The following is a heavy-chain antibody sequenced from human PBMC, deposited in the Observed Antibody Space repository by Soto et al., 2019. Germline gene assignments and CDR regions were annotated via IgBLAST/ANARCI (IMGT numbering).Heavy chain of an antibody. CDR2: TYFSGKT. Sequence: SETLSLTCTVSGVSISSSSYYWGWIRQTPGKGLEWIGTTYFSGKTCYNPSLKSRLTISVDRSKNQFALNLTSVTAADTAVYYCARHGSYWGPGTLVTVSS. V-gene: IGHV4-39*01. CDR1: GVSISSSSYY. J-gene: IGHJ4*02. CDR3: ARHGSY.